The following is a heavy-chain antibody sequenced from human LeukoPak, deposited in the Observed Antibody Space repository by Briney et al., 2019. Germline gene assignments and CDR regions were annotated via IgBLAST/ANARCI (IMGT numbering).Heavy chain of an antibody. V-gene: IGHV4-4*07. CDR1: GGSISRYY. J-gene: IGHJ3*01. CDR3: ARDVYYYGSGSPTGFDY. D-gene: IGHD3-10*01. Sequence: SETLSLTCTVSGGSISRYYWSWIRQPPGKGLEWIGRIYTSGSTNYNPSLKNRVTMSVDTSKNQFSLKLSSVTAADTAVYYCARDVYYYGSGSPTGFDYWGQGTMVTVSS. CDR2: IYTSGST.